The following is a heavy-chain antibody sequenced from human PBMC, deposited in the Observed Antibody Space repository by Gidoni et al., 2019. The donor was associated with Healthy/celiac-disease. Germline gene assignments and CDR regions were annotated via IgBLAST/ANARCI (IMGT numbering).Heavy chain of an antibody. CDR2: ISSSGSTI. CDR1: GFTFSDYY. D-gene: IGHD6-13*01. Sequence: QVQLVESGGGLVKPGGSLRLPWAASGFTFSDYYLSWIRQAPGKGLEWVSYISSSGSTIYYADSVKGRFTISRDNAKNSLYLQMNSLRAEDTAVYYCARDIDGEAAAADTSGAYWGQGTLVTVSS. J-gene: IGHJ4*02. V-gene: IGHV3-11*01. CDR3: ARDIDGEAAAADTSGAY.